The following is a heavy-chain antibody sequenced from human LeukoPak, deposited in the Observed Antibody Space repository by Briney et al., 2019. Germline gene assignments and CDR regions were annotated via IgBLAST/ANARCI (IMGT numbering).Heavy chain of an antibody. D-gene: IGHD6-13*01. Sequence: SETLSLTCTVSGGSISSSSYYWGWIRQPPGKGLEWIGSIYYSGSTYYNPSLKSRVTISVDTSKNQFSLKLSSVTAADTAVYYCARLGGSPLGYWGQGTLVTVSS. CDR2: IYYSGST. CDR1: GGSISSSSYY. CDR3: ARLGGSPLGY. J-gene: IGHJ4*02. V-gene: IGHV4-39*01.